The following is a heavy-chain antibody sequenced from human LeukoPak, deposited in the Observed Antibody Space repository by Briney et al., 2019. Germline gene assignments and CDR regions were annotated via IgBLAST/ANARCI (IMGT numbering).Heavy chain of an antibody. V-gene: IGHV3-48*03. D-gene: IGHD6-13*01. CDR2: ISSSGSTI. J-gene: IGHJ4*02. CDR3: ASQYSSSWESFDY. Sequence: GGSLRLSCAASGFTFSDYEMNWVRQAPGKGLEWVSYISSSGSTIYYADSVKGRFTISRDNAKNSLYLQMNSLRAEDTAVYYCASQYSSSWESFDYWGQGTLVTVSS. CDR1: GFTFSDYE.